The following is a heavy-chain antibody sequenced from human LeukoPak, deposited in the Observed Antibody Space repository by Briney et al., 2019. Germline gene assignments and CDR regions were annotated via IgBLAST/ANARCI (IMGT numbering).Heavy chain of an antibody. CDR3: AREDHCSGRSCSYFDY. CDR2: IIPILGIA. J-gene: IGHJ4*02. Sequence: ASVKVSCKASGGTFSSSAISWVRQAPGQGLEWMGRIIPILGIANYAQKFQGRVTITADKSTSTAYMELSSLRSEDTAVYYCAREDHCSGRSCSYFDYWGQGTLVTVSS. V-gene: IGHV1-69*04. CDR1: GGTFSSSA. D-gene: IGHD2-15*01.